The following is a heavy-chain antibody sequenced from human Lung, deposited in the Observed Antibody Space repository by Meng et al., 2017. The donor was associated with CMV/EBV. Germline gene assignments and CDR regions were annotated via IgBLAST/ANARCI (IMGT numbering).Heavy chain of an antibody. CDR3: ARDLYSGSYFGTGYYYGMDV. Sequence: GESLKISCAASGFTFSDYSMNWVRQAPGKGLEWVSSISSSSTYIHYADSVKGRFTISRDNAKNSVYLQMNSLRAEDTAVYYCARDLYSGSYFGTGYYYGMDVWGQWTTVTVSS. D-gene: IGHD1-26*01. CDR2: ISSSSTYI. V-gene: IGHV3-21*01. CDR1: GFTFSDYS. J-gene: IGHJ6*02.